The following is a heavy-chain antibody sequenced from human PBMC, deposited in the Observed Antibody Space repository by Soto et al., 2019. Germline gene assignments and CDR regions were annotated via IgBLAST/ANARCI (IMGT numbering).Heavy chain of an antibody. CDR1: GFTFSSYA. J-gene: IGHJ1*01. V-gene: IGHV3-23*01. CDR3: AKSSDYSLEYFHH. Sequence: PGGSLRLSCAASGFTFSSYAMSWVRQAPGKGLEWVSAIIGSGGSTYYADSVKGRFTISRDNSKNTLYLQMNSLRAEDTAVYYCAKSSDYSLEYFHHWGQGTLVTVSS. CDR2: IIGSGGST. D-gene: IGHD3-16*01.